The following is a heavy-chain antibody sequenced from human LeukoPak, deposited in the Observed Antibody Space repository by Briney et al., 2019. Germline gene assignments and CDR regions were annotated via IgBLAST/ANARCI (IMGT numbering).Heavy chain of an antibody. D-gene: IGHD2-2*01. J-gene: IGHJ3*02. V-gene: IGHV3-23*01. Sequence: GGSLRLSCAASGFIFSSYAMSWVRQAPGKGLDWVSHISGSGYTYYADSVKGRFTISRDNSKNTLYLQMNSLRADDTAVYYCAREQGTYQYVFDIWGQGTMVTVSS. CDR1: GFIFSSYA. CDR2: ISGSGYT. CDR3: AREQGTYQYVFDI.